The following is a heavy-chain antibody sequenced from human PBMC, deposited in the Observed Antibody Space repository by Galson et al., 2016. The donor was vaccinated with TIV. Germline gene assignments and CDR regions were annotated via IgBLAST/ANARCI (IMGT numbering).Heavy chain of an antibody. CDR2: IYPGDSDT. CDR3: ARLVNTGYHFHFMDV. J-gene: IGHJ6*02. V-gene: IGHV5-51*03. CDR1: GYDFASHW. Sequence: QSGAEVKKPGESLKISCQGSGYDFASHWVGWVRQMPGKGLEWMGVIYPGDSDTKYSLAFRGQVTISADKSTRTTFLQWRSLKASDTAMFYCARLVNTGYHFHFMDVWGQGTTVTVSS. D-gene: IGHD3-22*01.